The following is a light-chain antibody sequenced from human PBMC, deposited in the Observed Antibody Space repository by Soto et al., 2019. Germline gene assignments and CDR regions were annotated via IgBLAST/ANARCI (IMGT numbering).Light chain of an antibody. CDR3: QSYDSSLSGWV. V-gene: IGLV1-40*01. Sequence: QSVLTQPPSVSGAPGQRVTISCTGSSSKIGAGYDVHWYQQLPGTAPKLLSYGNSNRPSGVPDRFSGSKTGTSDSLAITGLQAEDEADYYCQSYDSSLSGWVFGGGTKLTVL. CDR2: GNS. CDR1: SSKIGAGYD. J-gene: IGLJ3*02.